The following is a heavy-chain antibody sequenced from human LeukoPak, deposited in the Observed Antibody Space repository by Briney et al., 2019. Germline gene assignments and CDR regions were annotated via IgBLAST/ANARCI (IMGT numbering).Heavy chain of an antibody. CDR1: GGSISSYY. V-gene: IGHV4-59*01. CDR2: VYYSGST. J-gene: IGHJ4*02. D-gene: IGHD3-10*01. CDR3: AREAYYGSGSYYFDY. Sequence: SETLSLTCTVSGGSISSYYWSWIRQPPGEGLEWIGYVYYSGSTNYNPSLKGRVTISVDTSKNQFSLKLSSVTAADTAVYYCAREAYYGSGSYYFDYWGQGTLVTVSS.